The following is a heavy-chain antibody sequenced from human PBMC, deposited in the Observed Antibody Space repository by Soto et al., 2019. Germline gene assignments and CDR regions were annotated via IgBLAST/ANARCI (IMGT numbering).Heavy chain of an antibody. CDR2: IYPGDSDT. J-gene: IGHJ5*02. CDR3: ARQASEAMVVGWFDP. Sequence: EVQLVQSGAEVKKPGESLKISCKGSGYSFTSYWIGWVRQMPGKGLEWMGIIYPGDSDTRYSPSFQGQVTISADKSISTGYLQWRSLKASDTAMYYCARQASEAMVVGWFDPWGQGTLVTVSS. V-gene: IGHV5-51*01. CDR1: GYSFTSYW. D-gene: IGHD2-15*01.